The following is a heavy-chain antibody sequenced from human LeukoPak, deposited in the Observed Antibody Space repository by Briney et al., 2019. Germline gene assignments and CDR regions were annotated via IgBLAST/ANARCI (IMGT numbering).Heavy chain of an antibody. J-gene: IGHJ5*02. V-gene: IGHV4-4*07. CDR3: ARDSVSSGWYSWFDP. D-gene: IGHD6-19*01. CDR2: IYTSGSI. CDR1: GGSISSYY. Sequence: SETLSLTCTVSGGSISSYYWSWIRQPAGKGLEWIGRIYTSGSITYNPSLKSRVTISVDTSKNQFSLKLSSVTAADTAVYYCARDSVSSGWYSWFDPWGQGTLVTVSS.